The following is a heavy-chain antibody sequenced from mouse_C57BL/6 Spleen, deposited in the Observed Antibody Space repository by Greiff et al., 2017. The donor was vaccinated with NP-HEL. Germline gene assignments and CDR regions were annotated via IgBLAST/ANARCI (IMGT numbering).Heavy chain of an antibody. J-gene: IGHJ3*01. CDR1: GYAFTNYL. Sequence: QVQLQQSGAELVRPGTSVKVSCKASGYAFTNYLIEWVKQRPGQGLEWIGVINPGSGGTNYNEKFKGKATLTADKSSSTAYMQLSSLTSEDSAVDFCARGETAQASYWGQGTLVTVSA. CDR2: INPGSGGT. D-gene: IGHD3-2*02. CDR3: ARGETAQASY. V-gene: IGHV1-54*01.